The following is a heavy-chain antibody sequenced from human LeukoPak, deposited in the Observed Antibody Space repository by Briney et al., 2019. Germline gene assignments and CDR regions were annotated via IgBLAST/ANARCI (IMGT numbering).Heavy chain of an antibody. Sequence: SETLSLTCNVSGGSISGYHWSWIRQPPGKGLEWLGYIYYSGSSNYNPSLKSRVTVSADTSKNQFSLKLSSVTAADTAVYYCARHGNMGYYGSGSYYMDVWGKGTTVTVSS. CDR2: IYYSGSS. CDR1: GGSISGYH. V-gene: IGHV4-59*08. CDR3: ARHGNMGYYGSGSYYMDV. D-gene: IGHD3-10*01. J-gene: IGHJ6*03.